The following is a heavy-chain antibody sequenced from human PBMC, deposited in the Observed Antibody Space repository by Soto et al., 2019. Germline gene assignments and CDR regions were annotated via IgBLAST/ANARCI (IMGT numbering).Heavy chain of an antibody. CDR2: INPNSGGT. J-gene: IGHJ3*02. CDR1: GYTFTGYY. V-gene: IGHV1-2*04. CDR3: ARDLYSSSWYGAFDI. Sequence: WASVKRSCKASGYTFTGYYMHWVRQAPGQGLEWMGWINPNSGGTNYAQKFQGWGTMTRDTSISTAYMELSRLRSDDTAVYYCARDLYSSSWYGAFDIWGPGTMVTVS. D-gene: IGHD6-13*01.